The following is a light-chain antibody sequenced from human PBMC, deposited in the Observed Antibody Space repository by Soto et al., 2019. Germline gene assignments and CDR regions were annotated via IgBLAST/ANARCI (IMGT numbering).Light chain of an antibody. CDR1: QSVSSSY. J-gene: IGKJ4*01. Sequence: EIVLTQSPCTLSLSPGERATLSCRASQSVSSSYLAWYEQKPGHAPRLLIYGASSRATGIPDRFSGSGSGTDFTLTISRLEPEDFAVYYCQQYGSSPPRSTFGGGTKADI. V-gene: IGKV3-20*01. CDR2: GAS. CDR3: QQYGSSPPRST.